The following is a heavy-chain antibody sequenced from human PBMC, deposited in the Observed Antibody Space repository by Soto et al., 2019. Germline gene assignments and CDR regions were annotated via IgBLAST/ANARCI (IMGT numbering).Heavy chain of an antibody. CDR2: INHSGST. V-gene: IGHV4-34*01. CDR3: ARGDTAYGDFDY. Sequence: SETLSLTCAVYGGSFSGYYWSWIRQPPGKGLEWIGEINHSGSTNYNPSLKSRVTISVDTSKNQFSLKLSSVTAADTAVYYCARGDTAYGDFDYWGQGTLVTVSS. D-gene: IGHD4-17*01. J-gene: IGHJ4*02. CDR1: GGSFSGYY.